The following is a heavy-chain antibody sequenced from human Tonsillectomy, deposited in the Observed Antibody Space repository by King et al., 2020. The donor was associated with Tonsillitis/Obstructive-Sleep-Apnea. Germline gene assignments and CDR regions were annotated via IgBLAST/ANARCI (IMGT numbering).Heavy chain of an antibody. CDR2: IDPSDSYT. V-gene: IGHV5-10-1*01. D-gene: IGHD4-17*01. CDR3: ARHFYGDYDLGY. Sequence: VQLVESGAEVKKPGESLRISCKGSGYSFTSYWISWVRQMPGKGLEWMGRIDPSDSYTNYSPSFQGHVTISADKSISTAYLQWRSLKASDTAMYYCARHFYGDYDLGYWGQGTLVTVSS. CDR1: GYSFTSYW. J-gene: IGHJ4*02.